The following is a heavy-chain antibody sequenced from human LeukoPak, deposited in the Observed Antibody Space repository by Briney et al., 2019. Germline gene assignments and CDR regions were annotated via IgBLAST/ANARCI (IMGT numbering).Heavy chain of an antibody. CDR2: ISSSSSYT. D-gene: IGHD1-26*01. CDR3: ARSGSHDY. V-gene: IGHV3-11*03. CDR1: GFTISDYY. Sequence: KPGGSLRLSCAAAGFTISDYYVSWIRQAPGKGLEWVSYISSSSSYTNYADSVKGRFTISRANAKNSLYLQMNSLRADDTAVYYCARSGSHDYWGQGTLVTVSS. J-gene: IGHJ4*02.